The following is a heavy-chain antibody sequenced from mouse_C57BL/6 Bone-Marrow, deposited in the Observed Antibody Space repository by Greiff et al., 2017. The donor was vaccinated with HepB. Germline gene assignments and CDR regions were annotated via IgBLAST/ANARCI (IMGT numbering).Heavy chain of an antibody. V-gene: IGHV1-19*01. Sequence: VQLQQSGPVLVKPGASVKMSCKASGYTFTDYYMNWVKQSHGKSLEWIGVINPYNGGTSYNQKFKGKATLTVDKSSSTAYMELNSLTSEDSAVYYCATLYYYGSSYQAWFAYCGQGTLVTVSA. CDR1: GYTFTDYY. CDR2: INPYNGGT. CDR3: ATLYYYGSSYQAWFAY. D-gene: IGHD1-1*01. J-gene: IGHJ3*01.